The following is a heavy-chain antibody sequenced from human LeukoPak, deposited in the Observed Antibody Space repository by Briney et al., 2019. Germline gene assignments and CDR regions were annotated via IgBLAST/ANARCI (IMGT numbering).Heavy chain of an antibody. V-gene: IGHV1-69*05. D-gene: IGHD1-26*01. CDR2: IIPIFGTA. CDR1: GGTFSSYA. Sequence: ASVKVSCKASGGTFSSYAISWVRQAPGQGLEWMGGIIPIFGTAYYAQNFQGRVTITTDESTSTAYMKLSSLRSEDTAVYYCARDHTYRGLDYGGQGTLVTVSS. J-gene: IGHJ4*02. CDR3: ARDHTYRGLDY.